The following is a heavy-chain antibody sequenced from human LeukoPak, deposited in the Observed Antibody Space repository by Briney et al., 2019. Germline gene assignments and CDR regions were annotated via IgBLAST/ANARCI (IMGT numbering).Heavy chain of an antibody. CDR2: IGTAGDT. CDR3: ARASGNRGFSGYFISGSGWTGGGMDV. J-gene: IGHJ6*02. Sequence: GGSLRLSCAASGFTFSNYEVHWVRQATGKGLEWVSAIGTAGDTYYPGSVKGRFTISRENAKNSLYLQMNSLRAGDTAVYYCARASGNRGFSGYFISGSGWTGGGMDVWGQGNTVTVSS. CDR1: GFTFSNYE. D-gene: IGHD5-12*01. V-gene: IGHV3-13*01.